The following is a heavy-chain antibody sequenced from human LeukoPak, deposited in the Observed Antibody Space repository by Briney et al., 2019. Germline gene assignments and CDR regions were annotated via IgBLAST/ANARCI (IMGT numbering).Heavy chain of an antibody. CDR3: AKVPTYLNILTGFPFDV. CDR2: LRGPEGSP. V-gene: IGHV3-23*01. Sequence: GGSLRLSCAASGFTFSSYTMSWVRQAPGKGLEWVSSLRGPEGSPFYADSVKGRFTISRDNAKNTLYSQMNSLSAEDTALYYCAKVPTYLNILTGFPFDVWVQGTMVTVSS. J-gene: IGHJ3*01. CDR1: GFTFSSYT. D-gene: IGHD3-9*01.